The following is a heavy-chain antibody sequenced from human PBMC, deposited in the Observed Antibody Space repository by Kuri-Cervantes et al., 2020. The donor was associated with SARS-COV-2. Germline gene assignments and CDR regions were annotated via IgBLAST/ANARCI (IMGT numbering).Heavy chain of an antibody. D-gene: IGHD4-17*01. CDR2: ISASGINT. Sequence: GESLKISCAASGFTFSSYWMSWVRQAPGRGLEWVSLISASGINTHYADSVKGRFTTSRGNSKNTLYLQMNSLRAEDTALYYCTKGGDYNPIDYWGQGTLVTVSS. CDR3: TKGGDYNPIDY. V-gene: IGHV3-23*01. CDR1: GFTFSSYW. J-gene: IGHJ4*02.